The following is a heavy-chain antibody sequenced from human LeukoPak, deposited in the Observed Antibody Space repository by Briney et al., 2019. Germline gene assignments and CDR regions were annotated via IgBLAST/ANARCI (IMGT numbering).Heavy chain of an antibody. D-gene: IGHD3-10*01. Sequence: ASVKVSCKASGYTFTGYYIHWVRQAPGQGLEWMGWINPNSGGTNYAQKFQGRVTMTRDTSISTAYMELSRLRSDDTAVYYCARDPDYYGSGSYYNQNWFDPWGQGTLVTVSS. J-gene: IGHJ5*02. CDR1: GYTFTGYY. CDR3: ARDPDYYGSGSYYNQNWFDP. CDR2: INPNSGGT. V-gene: IGHV1-2*02.